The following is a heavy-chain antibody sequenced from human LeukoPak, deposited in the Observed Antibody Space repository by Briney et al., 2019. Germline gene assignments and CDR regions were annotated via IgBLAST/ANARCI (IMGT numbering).Heavy chain of an antibody. J-gene: IGHJ4*02. Sequence: GSLRLSWAASGFTFSTYVMTWVRQAPGEGLEWVSAMSGRGGSTYNADSGKGPFTLSTNNSKNTLYMQMNSLRAEDTAVYYCGGSGSYYRLDYWGQGTLVTVSS. D-gene: IGHD3-10*01. CDR1: GFTFSTYV. V-gene: IGHV3-23*01. CDR3: GGSGSYYRLDY. CDR2: MSGRGGST.